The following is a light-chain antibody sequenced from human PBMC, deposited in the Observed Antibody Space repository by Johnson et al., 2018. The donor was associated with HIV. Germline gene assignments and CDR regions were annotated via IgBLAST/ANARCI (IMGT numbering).Light chain of an antibody. J-gene: IGLJ1*01. Sequence: QSVLTQPPSVSAAPGQMVSISCSGSSSNIGKNYVSWYQQFPGTAPKLLIHENKKRPSGIPDRFSGSKSGTSATLDITGLQTGDEADYYCGTWDSGLGAHYVFGTGTKVTVL. CDR3: GTWDSGLGAHYV. CDR1: SSNIGKNY. CDR2: ENK. V-gene: IGLV1-51*02.